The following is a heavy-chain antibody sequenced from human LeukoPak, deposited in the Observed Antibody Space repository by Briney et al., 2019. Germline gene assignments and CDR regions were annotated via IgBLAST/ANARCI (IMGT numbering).Heavy chain of an antibody. D-gene: IGHD2-15*01. Sequence: SVKVSCKASGGTFSSYAISWVRQAPGQGLEWMGRIIPILGIANYAQKFQGRVTITADKSTSTAYMELSSLRSEDTAVYYCARDGEDIVVVVAAAQPNWFDPWGQGTLVTASS. V-gene: IGHV1-69*04. CDR3: ARDGEDIVVVVAAAQPNWFDP. J-gene: IGHJ5*02. CDR1: GGTFSSYA. CDR2: IIPILGIA.